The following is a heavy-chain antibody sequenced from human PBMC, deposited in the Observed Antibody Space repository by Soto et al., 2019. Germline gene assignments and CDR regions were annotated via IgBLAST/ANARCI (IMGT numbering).Heavy chain of an antibody. D-gene: IGHD2-15*01. V-gene: IGHV3-7*01. CDR2: IKQDGSEK. CDR3: ASHSKIVVVAALYFQH. CDR1: GFTFSSYW. J-gene: IGHJ1*01. Sequence: EVQLVESGGGLVQPGGSLRLSCAASGFTFSSYWMSWVRQAPGKGLEWVANIKQDGSEKYYVDSVKGRFTSSRDNAKNSLYLQMNSLRDEDTAVYYCASHSKIVVVAALYFQHWGQGTLVTVSS.